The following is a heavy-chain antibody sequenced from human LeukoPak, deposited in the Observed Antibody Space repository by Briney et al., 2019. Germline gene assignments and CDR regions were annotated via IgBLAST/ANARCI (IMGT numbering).Heavy chain of an antibody. V-gene: IGHV3-30*03. Sequence: GGSLRLSCAVSGFTFNSHHMHWVRQAPNKGLDWVAVAPHDGTSPSHAASVNGRFTISRDNSEDTVFLQMDSLRVDDTAIYYCARQSLGASGLDHWGQGVLVTASS. CDR3: ARQSLGASGLDH. CDR1: GFTFNSHH. CDR2: APHDGTSP. J-gene: IGHJ4*02. D-gene: IGHD1-26*01.